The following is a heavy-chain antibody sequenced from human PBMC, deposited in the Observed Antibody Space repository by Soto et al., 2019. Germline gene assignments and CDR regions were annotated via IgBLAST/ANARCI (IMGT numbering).Heavy chain of an antibody. CDR3: ARAVYCGDDCYSYGMDV. D-gene: IGHD2-21*02. V-gene: IGHV1-2*02. Sequence: QVQVVQSGAEVKKPGASVKISCKTSGYSFTDDYLHWVRQAPGQGLEWVGWINPHSGSTNFAQKFLGRVSMTRDTSISTAYMELFSLTSDYTASYYCARAVYCGDDCYSYGMDVWGQGTTVTVSS. CDR2: INPHSGST. J-gene: IGHJ6*02. CDR1: GYSFTDDY.